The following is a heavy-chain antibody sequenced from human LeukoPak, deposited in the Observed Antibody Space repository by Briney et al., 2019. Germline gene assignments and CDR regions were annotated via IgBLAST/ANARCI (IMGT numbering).Heavy chain of an antibody. CDR1: GYTFSNYW. Sequence: PGGSLRLSCAASGYTFSNYWMSWVRQAPGKGLEYVANIKQDGSETYYVDSVKGRFTISRDNAKNSLYLQMNSLRVEDTAVYYCARDQGIMFFDNWAREPWSPSPQ. CDR3: ARDQGIMFFDN. V-gene: IGHV3-7*01. CDR2: IKQDGSET. J-gene: IGHJ4*02. D-gene: IGHD2-21*01.